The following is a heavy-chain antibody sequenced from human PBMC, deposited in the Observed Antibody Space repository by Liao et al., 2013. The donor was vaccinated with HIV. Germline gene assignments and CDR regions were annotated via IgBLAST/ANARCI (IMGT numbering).Heavy chain of an antibody. CDR3: AKPVAGTYDY. J-gene: IGHJ4*02. CDR1: GESFKEYY. CDR2: IDYYGGT. Sequence: QLQQWGAGLLKPSETLSLTCAVYGESFKEYYWTWIRQSPGTGLEWIGEIDYYGGTNYNPSLKNRGTISVDTSKNQFSLRLTSVTAADTAVYYCAKPVAGTYDYWGQGTLVTVSS. V-gene: IGHV4-34*01. D-gene: IGHD6-19*01.